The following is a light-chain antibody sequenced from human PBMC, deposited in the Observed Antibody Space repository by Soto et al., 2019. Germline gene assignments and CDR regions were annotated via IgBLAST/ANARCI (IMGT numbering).Light chain of an antibody. J-gene: IGLJ3*02. CDR1: SSDVGGYDR. CDR3: CSSVGSPHWV. Sequence: QSALTQPASVSVSPGQSITISCTGTSSDVGGYDRVSWYQNQPGKAPTLMIYEVNKRPSGVSNRCSGSKSGNTASLTISGLQAEDDADYYCCSSVGSPHWVLGGGTKLPVL. CDR2: EVN. V-gene: IGLV2-23*02.